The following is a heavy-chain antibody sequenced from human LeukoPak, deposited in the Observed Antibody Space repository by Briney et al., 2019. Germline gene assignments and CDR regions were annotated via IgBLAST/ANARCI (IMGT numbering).Heavy chain of an antibody. CDR2: ISGSGGST. CDR1: GFTFSSYA. CDR3: AKVKYDILTGSLDY. V-gene: IGHV3-23*01. J-gene: IGHJ4*02. D-gene: IGHD3-9*01. Sequence: GGSLRLSCAASGFTFSSYAMSWVRQAPGKGLEWVSAISGSGGSTYYADSVKGRLTISRDNSKNTLYLQMNSLRAEDTAVYYCAKVKYDILTGSLDYWGQGTLVTVSS.